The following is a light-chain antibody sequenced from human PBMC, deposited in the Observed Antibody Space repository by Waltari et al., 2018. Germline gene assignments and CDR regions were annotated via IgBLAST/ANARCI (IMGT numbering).Light chain of an antibody. J-gene: IGKJ1*01. V-gene: IGKV4-1*01. CDR2: WAS. Sequence: DIVMTQSPDSLAVSLGERATINCRSSQSVLFSSNNENYLAWYQQKPGQSAKLLIIWASTRHSGVPDRFSGSGSGTDFTLTISSLQAEDVAVYYCQQYYETPLTFGQGTKVEIK. CDR3: QQYYETPLT. CDR1: QSVLFSSNNENY.